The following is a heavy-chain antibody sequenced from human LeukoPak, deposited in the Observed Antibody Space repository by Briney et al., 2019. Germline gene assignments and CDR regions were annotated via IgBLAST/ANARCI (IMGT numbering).Heavy chain of an antibody. CDR1: GFTFSSYW. J-gene: IGHJ4*02. CDR3: ARESAAAGINYFDY. V-gene: IGHV3-7*01. CDR2: IKQDGSEK. D-gene: IGHD6-13*01. Sequence: PGGSLRLSCAASGFTFSSYWMSWVRQAPGKGLEWVANIKQDGSEKYYVDSVKGRFTISRDNAKNSLYLQMNSLRAEDTAVYYCARESAAAGINYFDYWGQGTLVTVSS.